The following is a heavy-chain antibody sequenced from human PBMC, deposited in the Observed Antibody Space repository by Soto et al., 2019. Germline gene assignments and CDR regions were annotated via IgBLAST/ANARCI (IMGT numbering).Heavy chain of an antibody. CDR1: AFTFSTYA. CDR3: AKGSIVVLPTATYDS. Sequence: HPGGSLRLSCAASAFTFSTYAMSWVRQAPGKGLEWVSGLSGSGASTYYADSVKGRFTISRDNSKNTLYLQMNSLRAEDTAVYYCAKGSIVVLPTATYDSWGQGTLVTVSS. CDR2: LSGSGAST. V-gene: IGHV3-23*01. J-gene: IGHJ4*02. D-gene: IGHD2-2*01.